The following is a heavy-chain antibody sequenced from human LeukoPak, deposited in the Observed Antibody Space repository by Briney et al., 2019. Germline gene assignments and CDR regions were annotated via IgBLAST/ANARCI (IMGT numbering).Heavy chain of an antibody. CDR1: GFPISTNY. Sequence: GGSLRLSCAASGFPISTNYMSWVRQAPGKGPEWVSIIYSGGNTFYADSVKGRFTISRDNAKNSLYLQMNSLRAEDTAVYYCGRSRGAGPGAHFDVWGQGTLVTVSS. V-gene: IGHV3-53*01. CDR2: IYSGGNT. J-gene: IGHJ4*02. D-gene: IGHD6-19*01. CDR3: GRSRGAGPGAHFDV.